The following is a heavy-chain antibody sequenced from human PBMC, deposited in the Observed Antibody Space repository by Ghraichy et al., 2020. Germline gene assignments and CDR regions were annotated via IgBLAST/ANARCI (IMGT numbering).Heavy chain of an antibody. J-gene: IGHJ4*02. CDR1: GYSISSGYY. V-gene: IGHV4-38-2*02. Sequence: SETLSLTCTVSGYSISSGYYWGWIRQPPGKGLEWIGSIYHSGSTYYNPSLKSRVTISVDTSKNQFSLKLSSVTAADTAVYYCARWLTHWLAYFDYWGQGTLVTVSS. D-gene: IGHD6-19*01. CDR2: IYHSGST. CDR3: ARWLTHWLAYFDY.